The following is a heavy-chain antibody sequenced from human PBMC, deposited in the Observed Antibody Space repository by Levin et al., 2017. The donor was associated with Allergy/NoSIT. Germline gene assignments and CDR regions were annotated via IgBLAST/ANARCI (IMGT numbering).Heavy chain of an antibody. CDR1: GFTLINYW. CDR3: ARDWGARDYGDYYDDGLDV. CDR2: IKQDGSEK. D-gene: IGHD4-17*01. Sequence: SCVGSGFTLINYWMNWVRQAPGKGLEWVATIKQDGSEKYYVDSVKGRFTISRDNAKNSLYLQMNSLRAEDTAVYYCARDWGARDYGDYYDDGLDVWGQGTTVTVSS. V-gene: IGHV3-7*01. J-gene: IGHJ6*02.